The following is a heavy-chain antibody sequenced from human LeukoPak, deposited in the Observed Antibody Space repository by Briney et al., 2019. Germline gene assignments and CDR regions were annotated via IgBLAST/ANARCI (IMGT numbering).Heavy chain of an antibody. D-gene: IGHD6-19*01. CDR3: AKQAVADTPDWFDP. CDR1: GGSISSSNW. V-gene: IGHV4-39*01. CDR2: IYYSGST. Sequence: SETLSLTCAVSGGSISSSNWWSWVRQPPGKGLEWIGSIYYSGSTYYNPSLKSRVTISVDTSKNQFSLKLSSVTAADTAVYYCAKQAVADTPDWFDPWGQGTLVTVSS. J-gene: IGHJ5*02.